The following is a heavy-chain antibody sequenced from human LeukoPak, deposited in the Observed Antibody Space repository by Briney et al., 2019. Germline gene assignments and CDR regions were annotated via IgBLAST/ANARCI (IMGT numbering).Heavy chain of an antibody. CDR1: GFTFSSYA. CDR3: AKDRSRYYDSSGSMPDY. Sequence: GRSLRLSCAASGFTFSSYAMSWVRQAPGKGLGWVSAISGSGGSTYYADSVKGRFTISRDNSKNTLYLQMNSLRAEDTAVYYCAKDRSRYYDSSGSMPDYWGQGTLVTVSS. CDR2: ISGSGGST. V-gene: IGHV3-23*01. D-gene: IGHD3-22*01. J-gene: IGHJ4*02.